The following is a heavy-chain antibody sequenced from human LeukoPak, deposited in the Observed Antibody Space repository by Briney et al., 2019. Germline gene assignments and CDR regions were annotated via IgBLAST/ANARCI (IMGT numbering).Heavy chain of an antibody. V-gene: IGHV5-51*01. CDR3: ASPALSGSYSFDY. Sequence: GESLKISCKGSGYSFTSYWIGWERQMPGKGLEWMGIIYPGDSDTRFSPSFQGQVTISADKSISTAYLQWSSLKASDTAMYYCASPALSGSYSFDYWGQGTLVTVSS. J-gene: IGHJ4*02. CDR2: IYPGDSDT. CDR1: GYSFTSYW. D-gene: IGHD1-26*01.